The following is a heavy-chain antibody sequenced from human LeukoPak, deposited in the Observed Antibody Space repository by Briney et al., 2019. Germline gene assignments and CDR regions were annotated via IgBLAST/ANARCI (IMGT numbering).Heavy chain of an antibody. CDR2: INPNSGGT. CDR3: ARAYDSSGYLFFDY. D-gene: IGHD3-22*01. V-gene: IGHV1-2*02. J-gene: IGHJ4*02. Sequence: ASVKVSCKASGYTFTGYYMYWVRQAPGQGLEWMGWINPNSGGTNYAQKFQGRVTMTRATSISTAYMELSRLRSDDTAVYYCARAYDSSGYLFFDYWGQGTLVTVSS. CDR1: GYTFTGYY.